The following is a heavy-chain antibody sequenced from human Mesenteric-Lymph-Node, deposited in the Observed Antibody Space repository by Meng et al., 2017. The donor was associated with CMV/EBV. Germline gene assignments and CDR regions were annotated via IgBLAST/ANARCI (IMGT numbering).Heavy chain of an antibody. CDR3: ARDRGDGYNSGDY. J-gene: IGHJ4*02. Sequence: ASGFTFSSYSMNWVRQAPGKGLEWVSSISSSSSYIYYADSVKGRFTISRDNAKNSLYLQMNSLRAEDTAVYYCARDRGDGYNSGDYWGQGTLVTVSS. CDR2: ISSSSSYI. CDR1: GFTFSSYS. V-gene: IGHV3-21*01. D-gene: IGHD5-24*01.